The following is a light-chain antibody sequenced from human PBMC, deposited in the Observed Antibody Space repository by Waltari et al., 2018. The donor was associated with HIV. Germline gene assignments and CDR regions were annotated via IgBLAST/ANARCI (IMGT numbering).Light chain of an antibody. V-gene: IGLV2-14*01. Sequence: QSALTPPASVSGSPGQSIRISCPGTSRADGGYHAVSWYQQHPAKAPKLVILEVSNRPSGVSNRFSGSKSGNRASLTISGLQAEDEAYYYCSSYTSSDTVVFGGGTKVTVL. CDR1: SRADGGYHA. CDR2: EVS. J-gene: IGLJ2*01. CDR3: SSYTSSDTVV.